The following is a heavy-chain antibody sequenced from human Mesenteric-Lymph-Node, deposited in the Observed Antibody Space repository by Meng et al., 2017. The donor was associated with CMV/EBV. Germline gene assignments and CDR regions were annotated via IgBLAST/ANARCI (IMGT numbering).Heavy chain of an antibody. CDR1: GYTFTGYY. D-gene: IGHD3-22*01. V-gene: IGHV1-2*02. Sequence: CKASGYTFTGYYMHWVRQAPGQGLEWMGWINPNSGGTNYAQKFQGRVTMTRDTSISTAYMELSRLRSDDTAVYYCAREPYDSSGFDYWGQGTLVTVSS. CDR3: AREPYDSSGFDY. CDR2: INPNSGGT. J-gene: IGHJ4*02.